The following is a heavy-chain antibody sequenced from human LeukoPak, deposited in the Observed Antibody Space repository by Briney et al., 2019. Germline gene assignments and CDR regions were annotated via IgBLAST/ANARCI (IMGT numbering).Heavy chain of an antibody. V-gene: IGHV4-59*08. CDR2: KSYSGTT. Sequence: PSDTLSLTCTVACGFITSSSWSWLRQPPGKGLGWIGCKSYSGTTSSNPSLKSRVTTSVDTSKNQISLGLTSMTTADTAVYYCARHGGETIVAMILHAFDVWGQGTVVIVSS. D-gene: IGHD5-12*01. CDR1: CGFITSSS. CDR3: ARHGGETIVAMILHAFDV. J-gene: IGHJ3*01.